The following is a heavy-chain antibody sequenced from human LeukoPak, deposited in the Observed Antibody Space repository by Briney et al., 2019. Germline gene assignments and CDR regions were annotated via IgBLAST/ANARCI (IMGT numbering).Heavy chain of an antibody. J-gene: IGHJ4*02. D-gene: IGHD6-13*01. Sequence: GGSLRLSCAASGFTFSSYAMSWVRQAPGKGLEWVSAISGSGGSTYYADSVKGRFTISRDNSKNTLYLQMNSLRAEDTAVYYCAKDLGSSSWYGDRFDYWGQGTLVTVSS. V-gene: IGHV3-23*01. CDR1: GFTFSSYA. CDR3: AKDLGSSSWYGDRFDY. CDR2: ISGSGGST.